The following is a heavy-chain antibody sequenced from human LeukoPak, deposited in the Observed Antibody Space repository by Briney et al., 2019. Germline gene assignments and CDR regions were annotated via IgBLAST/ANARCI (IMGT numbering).Heavy chain of an antibody. CDR1: GFTFSSYG. V-gene: IGHV3-30*18. CDR3: AKDLLGYCSGGSCYSLGY. D-gene: IGHD2-15*01. CDR2: ISYDGSNK. Sequence: PGGSLRLSCAASGFTFSSYGMHWVRQAPGKGLEWVAVISYDGSNKYYADSVKGRFTISRDNSKNTLYLQMNSLRAEDTAVYYCAKDLLGYCSGGSCYSLGYWGQGTLVTVSS. J-gene: IGHJ4*02.